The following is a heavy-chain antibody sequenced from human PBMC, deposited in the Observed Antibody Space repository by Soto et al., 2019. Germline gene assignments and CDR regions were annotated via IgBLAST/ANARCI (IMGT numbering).Heavy chain of an antibody. Sequence: QLQLQESGPGLVKPSETLSLTCTVSGGSISSSSYYWGWIRQPPGKGLEWIGSIYYSGSTYYNPSLKSRVTISVDTSKNQFSLKLSSVTAADTAVYYCATPGLRSVSGYFDYWGQGTLVTVSS. J-gene: IGHJ4*02. D-gene: IGHD3-10*01. CDR2: IYYSGST. CDR3: ATPGLRSVSGYFDY. CDR1: GGSISSSSYY. V-gene: IGHV4-39*01.